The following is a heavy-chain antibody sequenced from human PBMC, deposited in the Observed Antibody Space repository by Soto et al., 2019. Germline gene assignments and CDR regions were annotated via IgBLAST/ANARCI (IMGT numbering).Heavy chain of an antibody. D-gene: IGHD3-22*01. J-gene: IGHJ6*02. CDR3: AREDLVITDYYYGMDV. CDR1: GFTFSSYS. V-gene: IGHV3-48*02. Sequence: GGSLRLSCAASGFTFSSYSMNWVRQAPGKGLEWVSYISSSSSTIYYADSVKGRFTISRDNAKNSLYLQMNSLRDEDTAVYYCAREDLVITDYYYGMDVWGQGTTVTVSS. CDR2: ISSSSSTI.